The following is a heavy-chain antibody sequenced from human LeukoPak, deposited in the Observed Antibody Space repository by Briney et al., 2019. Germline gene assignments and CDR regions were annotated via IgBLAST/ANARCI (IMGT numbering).Heavy chain of an antibody. CDR1: GGTFSRYA. J-gene: IGHJ4*02. CDR2: IIPIFGTA. Sequence: SVQVSCKASGGTFSRYAISWVRQAPGQGLEWMGRIIPIFGTANYAQKFQGRVTITTDESTSTAYMELSSLGSEDTAVYYCARGGGYCSGGSCYRYWGRGTLVTVSS. CDR3: ARGGGYCSGGSCYRY. D-gene: IGHD2-15*01. V-gene: IGHV1-69*05.